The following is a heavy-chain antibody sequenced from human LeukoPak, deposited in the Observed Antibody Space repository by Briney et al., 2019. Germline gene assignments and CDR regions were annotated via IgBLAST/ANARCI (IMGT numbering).Heavy chain of an antibody. V-gene: IGHV1-69*04. D-gene: IGHD6-13*01. CDR2: IIPLLDIA. Sequence: GASVKVSCKASGGTFGSNAISWVRQAPGQGLEWMGRIIPLLDIANYARKFQGRVTITADKSTSTAYMELSSLRSEDTAVYYCAREEDGLAAAGKSFDYWGQGALVTVSS. J-gene: IGHJ4*02. CDR1: GGTFGSNA. CDR3: AREEDGLAAAGKSFDY.